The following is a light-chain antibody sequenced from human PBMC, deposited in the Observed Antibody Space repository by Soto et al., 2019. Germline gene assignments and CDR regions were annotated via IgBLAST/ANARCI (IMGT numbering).Light chain of an antibody. V-gene: IGKV1-12*01. Sequence: DIQMTQSPSSVSASVGDRVTFTCRASQGISSNLAWYQQQPGKAPKLLIYGASRLQGGVPSRFRGSGSGTDFTLTISSLQPEDFAIYYCQQGNSFPYTFGQGTKLEIK. J-gene: IGKJ2*01. CDR2: GAS. CDR3: QQGNSFPYT. CDR1: QGISSN.